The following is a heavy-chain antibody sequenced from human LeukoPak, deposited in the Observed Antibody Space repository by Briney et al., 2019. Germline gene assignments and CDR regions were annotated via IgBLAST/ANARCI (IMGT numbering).Heavy chain of an antibody. Sequence: GGSLRLSCAASGFTFSNAWMSWVRQAPGKGLEWVGRIKSKTDGGTTDYAAPVKGRFTISRDDSKNTLYLQMNSLKTEDTAVYYCTTRGYSYGYGAFDIWGQGTMVTVSS. D-gene: IGHD5-18*01. J-gene: IGHJ3*02. CDR2: IKSKTDGGTT. CDR3: TTRGYSYGYGAFDI. V-gene: IGHV3-15*01. CDR1: GFTFSNAW.